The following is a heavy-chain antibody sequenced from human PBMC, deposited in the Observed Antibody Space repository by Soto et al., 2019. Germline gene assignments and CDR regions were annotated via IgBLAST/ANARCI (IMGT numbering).Heavy chain of an antibody. CDR2: IRTKVNDFAT. D-gene: IGHD4-17*01. Sequence: EMQLVESGGGLVQPGGSLQLSCAASGFIFSDSGLHWVRQAPGNGLEWVGRIRTKVNDFATIYAASVKGRFTISRDDSKTTAYLQMTTLKNEDTPVYYCPRPNAPPDYDGYFDLWGRGTLLAVSS. V-gene: IGHV3-73*02. CDR1: GFIFSDSG. J-gene: IGHJ2*01. CDR3: PRPNAPPDYDGYFDL.